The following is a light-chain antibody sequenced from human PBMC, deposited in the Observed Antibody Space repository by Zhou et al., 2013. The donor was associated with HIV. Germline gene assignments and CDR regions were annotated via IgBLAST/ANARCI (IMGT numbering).Light chain of an antibody. CDR3: QKXDAVPRT. J-gene: IGKJ1*01. CDR1: NDINNF. V-gene: IGKV1-27*01. CDR2: SAS. Sequence: DIQMTQSPSSLSASVGDRVTMTCRASNDINNFLAWYQQKPGKVPRLLIFSASNLAQESHLGSVAVAPGQISLSPSITCSLRILATYYCQKXDAVPRTFGQG.